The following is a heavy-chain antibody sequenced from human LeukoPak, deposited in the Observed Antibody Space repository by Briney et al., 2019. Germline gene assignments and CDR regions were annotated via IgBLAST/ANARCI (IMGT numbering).Heavy chain of an antibody. V-gene: IGHV4-39*07. CDR1: GASISSTAHY. Sequence: SETLSLTCTVSGASISSTAHYWAWIRQSPGKGLEWIASIYHSGSSYYNPSLKSRVTISLDTSKRHFSLNLSSETASDTANYYCARAPGYCSGTSCYFRFDPWGQGTLVTVSS. D-gene: IGHD2-2*03. J-gene: IGHJ5*02. CDR2: IYHSGSS. CDR3: ARAPGYCSGTSCYFRFDP.